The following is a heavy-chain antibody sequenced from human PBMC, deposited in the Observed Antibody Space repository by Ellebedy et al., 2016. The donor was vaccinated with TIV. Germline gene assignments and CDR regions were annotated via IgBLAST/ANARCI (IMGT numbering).Heavy chain of an antibody. D-gene: IGHD4-17*01. J-gene: IGHJ3*01. CDR3: ATDGSYGDYLSPTHAFNF. V-gene: IGHV3-7*01. Sequence: GESLKISCSASGFSFSSYWMTWVRQPPGKGLEWVANINQDGSDKYYVDSVKGRFTISRDNAKNSLYLQMSSLRAEDSAVYYCATDGSYGDYLSPTHAFNFWGQGTMVTVSS. CDR2: INQDGSDK. CDR1: GFSFSSYW.